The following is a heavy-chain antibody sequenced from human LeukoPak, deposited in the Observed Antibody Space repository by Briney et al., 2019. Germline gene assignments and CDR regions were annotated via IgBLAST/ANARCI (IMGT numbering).Heavy chain of an antibody. Sequence: GGSLRLSCAASGFTFSSYSMNGVRQAPGKGLEWVSYISSSSGAIYYADSMKGRFTISRDNAKNSLYLQMNSLRAEDTAVYYCARGPVAALHFDYWGQGTLVTVSS. V-gene: IGHV3-48*01. CDR2: ISSSSGAI. CDR1: GFTFSSYS. CDR3: ARGPVAALHFDY. D-gene: IGHD6-19*01. J-gene: IGHJ4*02.